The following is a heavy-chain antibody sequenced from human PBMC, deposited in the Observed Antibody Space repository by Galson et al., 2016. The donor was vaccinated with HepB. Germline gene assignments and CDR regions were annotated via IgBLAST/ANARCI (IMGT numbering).Heavy chain of an antibody. J-gene: IGHJ4*02. CDR2: ISFDGNKK. CDR1: GFAFGNSG. Sequence: SLRLSCAASGFAFGNSGMHWVRQAPGKGLEWVALISFDGNKKYYGDSAKGRFTISRDNSKNTMYLQVNSLGTEDTAVHYCAKDLPPAGRLGGFDSWGRGTHLIVSS. V-gene: IGHV3-30*18. D-gene: IGHD3-16*01. CDR3: AKDLPPAGRLGGFDS.